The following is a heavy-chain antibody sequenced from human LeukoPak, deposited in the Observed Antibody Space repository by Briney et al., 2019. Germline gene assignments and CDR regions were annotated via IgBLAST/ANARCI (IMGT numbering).Heavy chain of an antibody. CDR3: ARDTSGLDV. J-gene: IGHJ6*02. Sequence: GGSLRLSCAASGFSFRSYEMHWVRQTPSQGLEWVSYISSSATIKYYAGSVKGRFTISRDNAKNSLFLEMNSLRVEDTAVYYCARDTSGLDVWGQGTTVTVSS. V-gene: IGHV3-48*03. CDR2: ISSSATIK. CDR1: GFSFRSYE.